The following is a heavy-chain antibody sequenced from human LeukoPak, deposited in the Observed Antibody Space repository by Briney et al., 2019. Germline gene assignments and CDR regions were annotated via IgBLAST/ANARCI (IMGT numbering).Heavy chain of an antibody. CDR1: GYTFTNYA. Sequence: ASVKVSCKASGYTFTNYAIHWMRQAPGQGLEWMGWINAVNGNTKYSQKFQGRVTITRDTSASTAYMELSSLTSEDTTVYYCARGGELLYFDCWGQGTLVTVSS. V-gene: IGHV1-3*01. D-gene: IGHD3-10*01. CDR3: ARGGELLYFDC. J-gene: IGHJ4*02. CDR2: INAVNGNT.